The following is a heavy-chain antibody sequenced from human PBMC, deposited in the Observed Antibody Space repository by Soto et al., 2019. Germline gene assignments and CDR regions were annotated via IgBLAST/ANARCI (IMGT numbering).Heavy chain of an antibody. CDR3: ARGGGITMVRGTRYYYYYMDV. CDR2: INPNSGGT. J-gene: IGHJ6*03. V-gene: IGHV1-2*04. D-gene: IGHD3-10*01. CDR1: GYTFTGYY. Sequence: ASVKVSCKASGYTFTGYYMHWVRQAPGQGLEWMGWINPNSGGTNYAQKFQGWVTMTRDTSISTAYMELSRLRSDDTAVYYCARGGGITMVRGTRYYYYYMDVWGKGTTVTVSS.